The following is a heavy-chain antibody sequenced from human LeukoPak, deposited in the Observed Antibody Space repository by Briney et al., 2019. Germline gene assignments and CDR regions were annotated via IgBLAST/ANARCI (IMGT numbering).Heavy chain of an antibody. CDR2: INPNSGGT. V-gene: IGHV1-2*04. Sequence: ASVNVSCKASGYTFTGYYMHWVRQAPGQGLEWMGWINPNSGGTNYAQKFQGWVTMTRDTSISTAYMELGRLRSDDTAVYYCARADGSGSFYGMDVWGQGTTVTVSS. CDR1: GYTFTGYY. CDR3: ARADGSGSFYGMDV. D-gene: IGHD3-10*01. J-gene: IGHJ6*02.